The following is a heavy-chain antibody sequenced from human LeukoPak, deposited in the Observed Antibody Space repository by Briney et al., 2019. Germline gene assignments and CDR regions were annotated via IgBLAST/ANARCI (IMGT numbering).Heavy chain of an antibody. D-gene: IGHD4/OR15-4a*01. V-gene: IGHV5-51*01. Sequence: GESLNIPCKGSGYTFNTYWIGWVRQMPGKGLEWMGIIYPGDSDTRYSPSFQGQVTISADKSINTVYLQWSSLKASDTAMYYCARTTMAAHGYLDYWGQGTLGTVSP. CDR3: ARTTMAAHGYLDY. J-gene: IGHJ4*02. CDR2: IYPGDSDT. CDR1: GYTFNTYW.